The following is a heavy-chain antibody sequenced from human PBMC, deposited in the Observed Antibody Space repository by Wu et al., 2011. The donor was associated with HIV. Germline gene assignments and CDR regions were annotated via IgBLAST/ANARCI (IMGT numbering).Heavy chain of an antibody. J-gene: IGHJ5*02. V-gene: IGHV1-69*14. Sequence: QVHLVQSGAEVKKPGSSVKVSCKASGDTFSSYAISWVRQAPGQGLEWMGGIVPVFGATNYAQKFQGRVTITADKSTSTAYVELRSLTSEDTGMYYCTIGRGSRPRFDPWGQGTLVTVSS. CDR3: TIGRGSRPRFDP. CDR1: GDTFSSYA. CDR2: IVPVFGAT. D-gene: IGHD3-10*01.